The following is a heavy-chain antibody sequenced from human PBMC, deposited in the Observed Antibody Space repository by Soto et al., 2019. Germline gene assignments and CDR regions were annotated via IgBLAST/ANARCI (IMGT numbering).Heavy chain of an antibody. Sequence: ASVKVSCKASGYTFTSYGISWVRQAPGQGLEWMGWISAYNGNTNYAQKLQGRVTMTTDTSTSTAYMELRSLRSDDTAVYYCASGYSSSWYPLYYGMDAWGQGTTVTVSS. D-gene: IGHD6-13*01. CDR2: ISAYNGNT. CDR3: ASGYSSSWYPLYYGMDA. CDR1: GYTFTSYG. V-gene: IGHV1-18*01. J-gene: IGHJ6*02.